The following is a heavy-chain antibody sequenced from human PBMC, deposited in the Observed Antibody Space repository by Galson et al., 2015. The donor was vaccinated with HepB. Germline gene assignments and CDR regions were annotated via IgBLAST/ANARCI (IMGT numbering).Heavy chain of an antibody. D-gene: IGHD3-3*01. CDR2: ISAYNGNT. CDR1: GYTFTSYG. J-gene: IGHJ6*03. V-gene: IGHV1-18*01. CDR3: ARDGSFVGFLERLSPRSSGYYYYMDV. Sequence: SVKVSCKASGYTFTSYGISWVRQAPGQGLEWMGWISAYNGNTNYAQRFQGRVTMTTDTSTSTAYMEVRSLRSDDTAVYYCARDGSFVGFLERLSPRSSGYYYYMDVWGKGTTVTVSS.